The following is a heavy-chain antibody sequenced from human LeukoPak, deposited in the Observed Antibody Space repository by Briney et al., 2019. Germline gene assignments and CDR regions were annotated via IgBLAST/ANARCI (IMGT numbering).Heavy chain of an antibody. Sequence: ASVKVSCKASGYTFTGYYMQWVRQAPGQGLEWMGWIDPNSGGTNYAQKFQGRVIMTSDTSISIVYMELSRLTSDDTAVYYCARDRLSAALAGGWGQGTLVTVSS. D-gene: IGHD6-13*01. CDR3: ARDRLSAALAGG. CDR1: GYTFTGYY. V-gene: IGHV1-2*02. CDR2: IDPNSGGT. J-gene: IGHJ4*02.